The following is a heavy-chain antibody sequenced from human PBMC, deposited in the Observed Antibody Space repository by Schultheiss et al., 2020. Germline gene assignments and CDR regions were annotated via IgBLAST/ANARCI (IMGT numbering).Heavy chain of an antibody. V-gene: IGHV3-33*01. Sequence: GGSLRLSCAASGFTFSSYVMHWVRQAPGKGLEWVAVIWYDGSNKYYADSVKGRFTISRDNSKNTLYLQMNSLRAEDTAVYYCARGSSVVTPGPDYWGQATLVTVSS. J-gene: IGHJ4*02. CDR3: ARGSSVVTPGPDY. CDR1: GFTFSSYV. CDR2: IWYDGSNK. D-gene: IGHD4-23*01.